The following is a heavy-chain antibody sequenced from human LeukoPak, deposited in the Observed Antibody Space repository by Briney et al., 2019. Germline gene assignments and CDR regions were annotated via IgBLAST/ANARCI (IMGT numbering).Heavy chain of an antibody. J-gene: IGHJ4*02. CDR1: ELTFSSYA. Sequence: GSLRLSCAASELTFSSYAMSWVRQAPGKGLEWVSAISGNGGSTYYADSVKGRFTISRDNSKNTLYLQMNSLRAEDTAVYYCAKDPYSSAWYGRSDYWGQGTLVTVSS. CDR3: AKDPYSSAWYGRSDY. D-gene: IGHD6-19*01. CDR2: ISGNGGST. V-gene: IGHV3-23*01.